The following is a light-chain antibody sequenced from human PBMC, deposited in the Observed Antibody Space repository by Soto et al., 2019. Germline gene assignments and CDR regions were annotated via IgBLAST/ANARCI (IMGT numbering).Light chain of an antibody. CDR1: QSVSKN. J-gene: IGKJ3*01. V-gene: IGKV3D-15*01. Sequence: EIVMTQSPATLSVSPGERATLSCRASQSVSKNLAWYQQKPGQGPRLLLYGVSTRATGIPPRFSGSGSGTEFTLTISSLQSEDFAVYYCQQYTDWARTFGPGTKADLK. CDR2: GVS. CDR3: QQYTDWART.